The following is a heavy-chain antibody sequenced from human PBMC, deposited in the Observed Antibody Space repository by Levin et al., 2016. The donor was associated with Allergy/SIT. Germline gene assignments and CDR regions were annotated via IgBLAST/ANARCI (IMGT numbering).Heavy chain of an antibody. CDR2: INPSGGST. CDR1: GYTFTSYY. D-gene: IGHD1-7*01. J-gene: IGHJ6*02. V-gene: IGHV1-46*01. CDR3: AGPGGQELVHYGMDV. Sequence: ASVKVSCKASGYTFTSYYMHWVRQAPGQGLEWMGIINPSGGSTSYAQKFQGRVTMTRDTSTSTVYMELSSLRSEDTAVYYCAGPGGQELVHYGMDVWGQGTTVTVSS.